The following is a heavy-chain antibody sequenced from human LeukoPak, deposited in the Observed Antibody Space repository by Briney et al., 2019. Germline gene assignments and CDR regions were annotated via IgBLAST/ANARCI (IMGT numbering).Heavy chain of an antibody. D-gene: IGHD4-23*01. CDR3: ARGYGGNYNWFDP. V-gene: IGHV3-30-3*01. CDR1: GFTFSSYA. CDR2: ISYDGSNK. Sequence: PGGSLRLSCAASGFTFSSYAMHWVRQAPGKGLEWVAVISYDGSNKYYADSVKGRFTISRDNSKNTLYLQMNSLRAEDTAVYYCARGYGGNYNWFDPWGQGTLVTVSS. J-gene: IGHJ5*02.